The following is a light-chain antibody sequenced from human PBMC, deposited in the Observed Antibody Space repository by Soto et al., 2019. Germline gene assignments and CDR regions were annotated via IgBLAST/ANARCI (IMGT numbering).Light chain of an antibody. Sequence: EIVLTQSPATLSLSPGERATLSCRASQSVSSYLAWYQQKPGQAPGPLIPDASNRAADLPTRFSGSGSGTEFNLTISSPEPEDFAVYYCQQRSNWPPALTFGGGTKVEIK. CDR2: DAS. V-gene: IGKV3-11*01. CDR1: QSVSSY. J-gene: IGKJ4*01. CDR3: QQRSNWPPALT.